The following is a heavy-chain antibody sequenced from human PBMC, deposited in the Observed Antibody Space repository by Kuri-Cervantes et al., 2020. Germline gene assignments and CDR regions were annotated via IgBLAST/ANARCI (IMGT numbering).Heavy chain of an antibody. J-gene: IGHJ4*02. D-gene: IGHD6-13*01. CDR1: GFTFSSYA. CDR3: AREMYSSSPFDY. CDR2: IYSGGST. Sequence: GESLKISCAASGFTFSSYAMHWVRQAPGKGLEWVSVIYSGGSTYYADSVKGRFTISRDNSKNTLYLQMNSLRAEDTAVYYCAREMYSSSPFDYWGQGTLVTVSS. V-gene: IGHV3-NL1*01.